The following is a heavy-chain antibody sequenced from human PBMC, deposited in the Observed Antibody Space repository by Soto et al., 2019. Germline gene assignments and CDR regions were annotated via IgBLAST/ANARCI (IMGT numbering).Heavy chain of an antibody. Sequence: SVKVSCKASGGTFSDYTINWVRQAPGQRLEWMGGIIPIFGTANYAEKFQGRVTITADESTSTSFMEVSSLRSEDTAVYYCARNGTLTGYSYGMDVWGQGTMVTVSS. CDR3: ARNGTLTGYSYGMDV. J-gene: IGHJ6*02. CDR1: GGTFSDYT. CDR2: IIPIFGTA. D-gene: IGHD1-1*01. V-gene: IGHV1-69*13.